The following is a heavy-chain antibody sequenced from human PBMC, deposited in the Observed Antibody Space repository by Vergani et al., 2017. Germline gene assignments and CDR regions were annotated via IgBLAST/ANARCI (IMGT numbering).Heavy chain of an antibody. V-gene: IGHV3-21*01. J-gene: IGHJ1*01. CDR1: GFTFSDYS. D-gene: IGHD6-19*01. CDR2: ISSSSSYI. Sequence: EVQLVESGGGLVKPGGSLRLSCAASGFTFSDYSMNWVRQAPGKGLEWVSSISSSSSYIYYADSVKGRFTISRDNARNSLYLQMNSLRAEDTAVYYCAKQQGSGRDFHHWGQGTLVTVSS. CDR3: AKQQGSGRDFHH.